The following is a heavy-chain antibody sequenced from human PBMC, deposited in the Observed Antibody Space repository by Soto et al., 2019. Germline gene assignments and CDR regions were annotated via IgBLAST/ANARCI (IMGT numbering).Heavy chain of an antibody. CDR1: GGPISSYY. CDR2: IYYSGST. J-gene: IGHJ4*02. D-gene: IGHD3-10*01. CDR3: ARAYGYYFDY. Sequence: QVQLQESGPGLVKPSETLSLTCTVSGGPISSYYWSWIRQPPGKGLEWIGYIYYSGSTNYNPSLKSRVTISVDTSKNQFSLKLSSVTAADTAVYYCARAYGYYFDYWGQGTLVTVSS. V-gene: IGHV4-59*01.